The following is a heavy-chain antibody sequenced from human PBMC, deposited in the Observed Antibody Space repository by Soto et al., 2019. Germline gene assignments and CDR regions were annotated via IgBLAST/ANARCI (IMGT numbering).Heavy chain of an antibody. J-gene: IGHJ6*02. CDR2: IFSNDKK. D-gene: IGHD2-15*01. Sequence: SGPTLVNPTETLTLTCTVSGFSLSNARMGVSWIRQPPGKALEWLAHIFSNDKKSYSTSLKSRLTISKDTSKSQVVLTMTNMDPVDTATYYCARVVTVPYYYYGMDVWGQGTTVTVSS. V-gene: IGHV2-26*01. CDR1: GFSLSNARMG. CDR3: ARVVTVPYYYYGMDV.